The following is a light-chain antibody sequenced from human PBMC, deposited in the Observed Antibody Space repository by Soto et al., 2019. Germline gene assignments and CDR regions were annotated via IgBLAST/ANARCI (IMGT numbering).Light chain of an antibody. J-gene: IGKJ2*01. CDR3: QQYNNWPYT. Sequence: EIVMTQSPATLSVSPGQRATLSCRASQSVSSKLAWYQQKPGQAPRLLICDASTRATGVPARFSGSGSGTEFTLTISSLQSEDFALYYGQQYNNWPYTFGQGTKLEIK. V-gene: IGKV3-15*01. CDR2: DAS. CDR1: QSVSSK.